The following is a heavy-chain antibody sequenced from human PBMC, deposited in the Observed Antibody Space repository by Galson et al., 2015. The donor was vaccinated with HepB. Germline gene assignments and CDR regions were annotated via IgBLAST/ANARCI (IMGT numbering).Heavy chain of an antibody. CDR2: ISAYNGNT. D-gene: IGHD3-22*01. V-gene: IGHV1-18*04. J-gene: IGHJ5*02. CDR1: GYTFTSYG. CDR3: ARDAVPSYYYDSSGYRNWFDP. Sequence: SVKVSCKASGYTFTSYGISWVRQAPGQGLEWMGWISAYNGNTNYAQKLQGRVTMTTDTSTSTAYMELRSLRSDDTAVYYCARDAVPSYYYDSSGYRNWFDPWGQGTLVTVSS.